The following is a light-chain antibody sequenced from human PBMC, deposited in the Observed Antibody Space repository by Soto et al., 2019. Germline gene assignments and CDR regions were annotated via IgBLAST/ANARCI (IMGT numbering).Light chain of an antibody. V-gene: IGKV3-15*01. CDR3: QQYDDWPPWK. Sequence: EIVMTQSPATLSVSPGEIATLSCSASQSVSSSYLAWYQQKPGQAPRLLMYGASTRATGIPARFSGSGSGTEFTLTIRSLQSEDFAVYYCQQYDDWPPWKCGQGTKGDIK. CDR2: GAS. J-gene: IGKJ1*01. CDR1: QSVSSSY.